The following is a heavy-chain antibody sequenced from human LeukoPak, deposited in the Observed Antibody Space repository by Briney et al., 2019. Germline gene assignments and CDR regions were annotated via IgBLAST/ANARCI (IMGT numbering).Heavy chain of an antibody. V-gene: IGHV3-30*18. J-gene: IGHJ6*02. Sequence: GRSLRLSCAASGFTFSSYGMHWVRQAPGKGLEWVAVMSYDGGDKYYADSVKGRFTISRDNSKNTLYLEMNSPRAEDTAVYYCAKEPYDVLAGGGMDVWGQGTTVTVSS. CDR3: AKEPYDVLAGGGMDV. CDR2: MSYDGGDK. CDR1: GFTFSSYG. D-gene: IGHD3-9*01.